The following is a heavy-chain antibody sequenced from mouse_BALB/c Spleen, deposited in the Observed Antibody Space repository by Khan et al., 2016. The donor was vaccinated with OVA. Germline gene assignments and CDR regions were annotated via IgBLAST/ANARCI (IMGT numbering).Heavy chain of an antibody. D-gene: IGHD2-10*01. V-gene: IGHV9-3-1*01. CDR1: GYTFTNYG. J-gene: IGHJ4*01. CDR2: INTYTGEP. Sequence: QIQLVQSGPELKKPGETVKISCKASGYTFTNYGMNWVKQAPGKGLKWMGWINTYTGEPTYTDDFKGRFAFSLETSASTAYLQINNLKTEDTATYFCARPPYFSYVMAYWGQGTSVTVSS. CDR3: ARPPYFSYVMAY.